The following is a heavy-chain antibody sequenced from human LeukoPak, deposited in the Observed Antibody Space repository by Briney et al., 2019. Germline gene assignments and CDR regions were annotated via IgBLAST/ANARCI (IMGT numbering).Heavy chain of an antibody. J-gene: IGHJ4*02. Sequence: PGGSLRLXCAASGFTFSSFWMAWVRQAPGKGLEWVANIKQDGSEKYYGDSVKGRFTISRDNAKNSLYLQMNSLRAEDTAVYYCATTYDSSGCDWGQGTLVTVSS. CDR1: GFTFSSFW. CDR2: IKQDGSEK. CDR3: ATTYDSSGCD. V-gene: IGHV3-7*01. D-gene: IGHD3-22*01.